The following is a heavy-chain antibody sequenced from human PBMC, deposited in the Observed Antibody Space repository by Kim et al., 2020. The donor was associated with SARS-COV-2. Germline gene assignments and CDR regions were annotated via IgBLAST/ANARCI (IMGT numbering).Heavy chain of an antibody. CDR3: AKHFGSSGSEFHH. D-gene: IGHD6-19*01. J-gene: IGHJ1*01. V-gene: IGHV3-23*01. Sequence: YADSVKGRFIISRDNSKNTLYLQMNRLRAEDTAVYYCAKHFGSSGSEFHHWGQGTLVTVSS.